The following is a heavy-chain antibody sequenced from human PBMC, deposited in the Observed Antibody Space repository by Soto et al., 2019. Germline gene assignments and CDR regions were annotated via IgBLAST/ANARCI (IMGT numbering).Heavy chain of an antibody. V-gene: IGHV1-18*01. CDR3: ARDPRVDTGARLGYYYYYMDV. Sequence: ASVKVSCKASGYTFTSYGISWVRQAPGQGLEWMGWISAYNGNTNYAQKLQGRVTMTTDTSTSTAYMELRSLRSEDTAVYYCARDPRVDTGARLGYYYYYMDVWGKGTTVTVSS. CDR1: GYTFTSYG. D-gene: IGHD1-7*01. J-gene: IGHJ6*03. CDR2: ISAYNGNT.